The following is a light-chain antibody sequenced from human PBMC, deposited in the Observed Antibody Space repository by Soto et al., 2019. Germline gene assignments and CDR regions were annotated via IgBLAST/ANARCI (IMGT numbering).Light chain of an antibody. CDR1: QHINSW. CDR2: AAS. CDR3: HQTNTVPTT. J-gene: IGKJ3*01. Sequence: DLLMTQSPSSVSASVGDRVTITCRASQHINSWLAWYQQKPGKAPKLLIYAASTLKTGVPSRFSGVRSGTDFPLTISGLQPEDFASYYCHQTNTVPTTFRPGTKVDIK. V-gene: IGKV1-12*01.